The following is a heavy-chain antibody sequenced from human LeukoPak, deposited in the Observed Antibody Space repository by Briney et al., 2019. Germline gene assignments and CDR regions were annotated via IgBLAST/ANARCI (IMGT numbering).Heavy chain of an antibody. V-gene: IGHV7-4-1*02. CDR1: GYTFTSYA. J-gene: IGHJ6*02. CDR3: ARVEYCSGGSCYSRSARNYYYYDMDV. Sequence: ASVKVSCKASGYTFTSYAMNWVRQAPGQGLEWMGWINTNTGNPTYAQGFTGRVVFSVDASVSTAYLQISSLRAEDTAVYYCARVEYCSGGSCYSRSARNYYYYDMDVWGQGTTVTVSS. CDR2: INTNTGNP. D-gene: IGHD2-15*01.